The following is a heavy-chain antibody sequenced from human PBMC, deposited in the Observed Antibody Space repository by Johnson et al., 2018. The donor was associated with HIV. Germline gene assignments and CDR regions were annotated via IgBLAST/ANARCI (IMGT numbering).Heavy chain of an antibody. D-gene: IGHD4-17*01. CDR2: IKSKSDGGTT. CDR1: GFSFTDAW. J-gene: IGHJ3*02. Sequence: VQLVESGGGLVQPGGSLRLSCAASGFSFTDAWMNWVRQAPGKVLEWVGRIKSKSDGGTTDYAAPVRGRFTISREDSKNTVYLQMNSLKTEDTAVYYCTTAFQIMVTTGAFDIWGQGTMVTVSS. CDR3: TTAFQIMVTTGAFDI. V-gene: IGHV3-15*01.